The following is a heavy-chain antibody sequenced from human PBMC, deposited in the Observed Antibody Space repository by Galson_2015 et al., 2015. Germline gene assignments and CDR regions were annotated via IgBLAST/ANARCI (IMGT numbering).Heavy chain of an antibody. CDR2: IKEDGSEK. V-gene: IGHV3-7*01. Sequence: SLRLSCAASGFMFSTYWMSWVRQAPGKGLEWVANIKEDGSEKYYVDSVKGRFTISRDTAKNSLYLQMNSLRAEDTAVYYCAIDPHGYYYFMDVWAGGTTDTLSS. CDR3: AIDPHGYYYFMDV. CDR1: GFMFSTYW. J-gene: IGHJ6*03.